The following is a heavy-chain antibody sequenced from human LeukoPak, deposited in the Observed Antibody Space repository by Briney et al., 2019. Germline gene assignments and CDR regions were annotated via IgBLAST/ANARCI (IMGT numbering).Heavy chain of an antibody. CDR3: ATLYGDYEVLYY. V-gene: IGHV1-2*02. J-gene: IGHJ4*02. Sequence: ASVTVSCKASGYTFTGYYMHLVRQAPGPGLEWMGWINPNSGGTNYAQQFHGRVTMTRDTSISTAYMELSRLRSDDTAVYYCATLYGDYEVLYYWGQGTLVTVSS. CDR1: GYTFTGYY. D-gene: IGHD4-17*01. CDR2: INPNSGGT.